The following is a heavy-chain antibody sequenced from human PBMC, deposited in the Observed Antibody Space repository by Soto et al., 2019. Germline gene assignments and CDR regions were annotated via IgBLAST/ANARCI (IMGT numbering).Heavy chain of an antibody. Sequence: ASVKASCKASGYTFTSAYMHWVRQAPGQWLEWMGIINPSGGSTSYAQKFQGRVTMTRDTSTSTVYMELSSLRSEDTAVYYCARGATDYWYFDLWGRGTLVTVSS. CDR2: INPSGGST. J-gene: IGHJ2*01. CDR3: ARGATDYWYFDL. CDR1: GYTFTSAY. V-gene: IGHV1-46*01.